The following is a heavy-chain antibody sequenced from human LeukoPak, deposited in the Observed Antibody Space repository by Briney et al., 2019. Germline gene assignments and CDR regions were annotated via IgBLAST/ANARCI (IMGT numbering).Heavy chain of an antibody. D-gene: IGHD3-22*01. CDR2: IYSSGSA. J-gene: IGHJ4*01. CDR3: ARPRDYYDT. CDR1: VASINNNF. Sequence: PSETLSLTCTVSVASINNNFWTWIRQPPGKGLEWIGYIYSSGSANYNPSLKSRVIISGDTSKNQISLNLTSVTAADMAVYFCARPRDYYDTWGHGTLVTVSS. V-gene: IGHV4-59*08.